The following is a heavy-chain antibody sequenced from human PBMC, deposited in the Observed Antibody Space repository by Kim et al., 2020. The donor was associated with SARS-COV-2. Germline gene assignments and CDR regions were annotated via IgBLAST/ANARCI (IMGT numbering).Heavy chain of an antibody. D-gene: IGHD2-8*01. Sequence: SYKPSLKSRVTISVDTSNNQFSLKLTSVTAADAAVYYCARDLRVSSCYDYWGQGILVTVSS. J-gene: IGHJ4*02. V-gene: IGHV4-59*01. CDR3: ARDLRVSSCYDY.